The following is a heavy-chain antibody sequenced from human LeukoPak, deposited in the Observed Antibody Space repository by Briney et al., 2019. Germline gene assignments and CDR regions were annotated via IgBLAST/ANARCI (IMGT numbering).Heavy chain of an antibody. V-gene: IGHV3-30*03. CDR1: GFTFSNSW. Sequence: GGSLRLSCAASGFTFSNSWMTWVRQAPGKGLEWVAVISYDGSNKYYADSVKGRFTISRDNSKNTLYLQMNSLRAEDTAVYYCARDNSDFWSGYSGPTLDYWGQGTLVTVSS. D-gene: IGHD3-3*01. J-gene: IGHJ4*02. CDR3: ARDNSDFWSGYSGPTLDY. CDR2: ISYDGSNK.